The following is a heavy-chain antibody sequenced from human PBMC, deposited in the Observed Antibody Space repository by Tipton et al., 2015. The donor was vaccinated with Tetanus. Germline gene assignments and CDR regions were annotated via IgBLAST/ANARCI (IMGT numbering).Heavy chain of an antibody. D-gene: IGHD6-13*01. Sequence: SLRLSCAASGMTLSYFAMSWVRQAPGKGLEWVSGISGSGDRIFYADSVKGRFTISRDNAKNTLYLQMNSLRAEDTAVYYCAKDRAAGGPGASWGQGTLVTVSS. CDR2: ISGSGDRI. CDR3: AKDRAAGGPGAS. V-gene: IGHV3-23*01. CDR1: GMTLSYFA. J-gene: IGHJ5*02.